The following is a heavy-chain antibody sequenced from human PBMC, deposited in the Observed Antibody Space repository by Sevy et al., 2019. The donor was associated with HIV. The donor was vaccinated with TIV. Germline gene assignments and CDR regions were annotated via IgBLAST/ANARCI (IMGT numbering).Heavy chain of an antibody. J-gene: IGHJ6*03. CDR1: GFTFSSYW. D-gene: IGHD6-19*01. CDR3: ARVQQDIALAGRDEYYYYYYMDV. V-gene: IGHV3-74*01. CDR2: INSDGSST. Sequence: GGSLRLSCAASGFTFSSYWMHWVRQAPGKGLVWVSRINSDGSSTSYADSVKGRFTISRDNAKNTLYLQMNSLRAEDTAVYYCARVQQDIALAGRDEYYYYYYMDVWGKGTTVTVSS.